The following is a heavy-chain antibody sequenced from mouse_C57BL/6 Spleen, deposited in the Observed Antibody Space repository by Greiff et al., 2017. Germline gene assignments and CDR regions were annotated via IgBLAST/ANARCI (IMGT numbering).Heavy chain of an antibody. J-gene: IGHJ2*01. Sequence: VNVVESGAELARPGASVKLSCKASGYTFTSYGISWVKQRTGQGLEWIGEIYPRSGNTYYNEKFKGKATLTADKSSSTAYMELRSLTSEDSAVYFCARPQAVYYGYRKGAYFDCWGQGTTLTVSS. V-gene: IGHV1-81*01. D-gene: IGHD2-2*01. CDR2: IYPRSGNT. CDR1: GYTFTSYG. CDR3: ARPQAVYYGYRKGAYFDC.